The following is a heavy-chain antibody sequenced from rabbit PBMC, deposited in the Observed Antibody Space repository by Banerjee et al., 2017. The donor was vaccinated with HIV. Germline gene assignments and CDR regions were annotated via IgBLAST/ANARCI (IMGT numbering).Heavy chain of an antibody. CDR3: ARHLNWNGNL. J-gene: IGHJ4*01. CDR1: GFSFSSSYY. CDR2: VYSNTGNT. D-gene: IGHD5-1*01. Sequence: QSLEESGGGLVQPEGSLTVTCTGSGFSFSSSYYMCWVRQAPGKGLELIACVYSNTGNTVYASWAKGPFTISKTSSTTVTLQMTSLTAADTATYFCARHLNWNGNLWGPGTLVTVS. V-gene: IGHV1S40*01.